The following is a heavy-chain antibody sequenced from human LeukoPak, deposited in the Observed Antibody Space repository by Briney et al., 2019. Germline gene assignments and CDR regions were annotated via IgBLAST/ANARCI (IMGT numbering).Heavy chain of an antibody. V-gene: IGHV3-21*01. J-gene: IGHJ4*02. CDR3: ARPAVAGTFDY. CDR2: ISSSSSYI. D-gene: IGHD6-19*01. Sequence: GGSLRLSCAASGFTFSSYSMNWVRQAPGKGLEWVSSISSSSSYIYYADSVKGRFTISRDYAKNSLYLQMNSLRAEDTAVYYCARPAVAGTFDYWGQGTLVTVSS. CDR1: GFTFSSYS.